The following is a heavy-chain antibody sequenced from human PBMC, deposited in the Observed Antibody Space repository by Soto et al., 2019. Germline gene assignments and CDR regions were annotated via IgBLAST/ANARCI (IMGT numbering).Heavy chain of an antibody. J-gene: IGHJ5*02. V-gene: IGHV1-18*01. Sequence: QVQLVQSGAEVKKPGASVKVSCKASGYTFTSYGISWVRQAPGQGLEWMGWISAYNGNTNYAQKLQGRVTMTTDTSTSTAYMELRSLRSDDTAVYYCASARWIQLWGNWFDPWGQGTLVTVSS. CDR3: ASARWIQLWGNWFDP. D-gene: IGHD5-18*01. CDR2: ISAYNGNT. CDR1: GYTFTSYG.